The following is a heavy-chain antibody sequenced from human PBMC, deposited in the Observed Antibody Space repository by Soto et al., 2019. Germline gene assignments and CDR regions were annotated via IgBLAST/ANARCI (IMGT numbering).Heavy chain of an antibody. CDR1: GGSISSSSYY. CDR3: ARQDFWSGYYIDY. D-gene: IGHD3-3*01. J-gene: IGHJ4*02. CDR2: IYYSGST. V-gene: IGHV4-39*01. Sequence: SETLSLTCTVSGGSISSSSYYWGWIRQPPGKGLEWIGSIYYSGSTYYNPSLKSRVTISVDTSKNQFSLKLSSVIAADTAVYYCARQDFWSGYYIDYWGQGTLVTVSS.